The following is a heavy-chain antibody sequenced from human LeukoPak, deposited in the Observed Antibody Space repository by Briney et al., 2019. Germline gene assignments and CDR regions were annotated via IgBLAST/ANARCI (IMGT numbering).Heavy chain of an antibody. CDR2: IYYSGST. CDR3: AREGELWFGELTAFDI. CDR1: GGSISSSSYY. V-gene: IGHV4-39*07. Sequence: SETLSLTCTVSGGSISSSSYYWGWIRQPPGKGLEWIGSIYYSGSTYYNPSLKSRVTISVDTSKNQFSLKLSSVTAADTAVYYCAREGELWFGELTAFDIWGQGTMVTVS. D-gene: IGHD3-10*01. J-gene: IGHJ3*02.